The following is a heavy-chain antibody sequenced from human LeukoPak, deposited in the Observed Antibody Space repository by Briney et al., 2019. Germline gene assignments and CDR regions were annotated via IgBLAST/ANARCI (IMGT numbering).Heavy chain of an antibody. V-gene: IGHV5-51*01. CDR3: ARPWDYDSSGYYKY. J-gene: IGHJ4*02. D-gene: IGHD3-22*01. CDR2: IYPGDSDT. CDR1: GYSFTSYW. Sequence: GESLKISCKGFGYSFTSYWIGWVRQMPGKGLEWMGIIYPGDSDTRYSPSFQGQVTISADKSISTTYLQWSSLKASDTAMYYCARPWDYDSSGYYKYWGQGTLVTVSS.